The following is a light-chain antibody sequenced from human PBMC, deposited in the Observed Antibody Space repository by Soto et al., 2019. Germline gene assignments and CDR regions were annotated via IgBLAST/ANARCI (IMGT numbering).Light chain of an antibody. CDR3: QQYYSYPPT. Sequence: AIRMTQSPSSFSASTGDRVTITCRASQGISSYLAWYQQKPGKAPKLLIYVASTLQSGVPSRFSGSGSGTDFSLTISCLQSEDFATYYCQQYYSYPPTFGQGTKLEIK. CDR2: VAS. J-gene: IGKJ2*01. V-gene: IGKV1-8*01. CDR1: QGISSY.